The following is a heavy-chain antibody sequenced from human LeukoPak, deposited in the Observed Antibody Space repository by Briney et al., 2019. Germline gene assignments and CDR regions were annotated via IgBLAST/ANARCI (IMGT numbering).Heavy chain of an antibody. J-gene: IGHJ5*02. V-gene: IGHV3-21*01. CDR1: GFTFSSYS. CDR2: VSSSSSYI. CDR3: ARFSSGSYLNWFDP. D-gene: IGHD1-26*01. Sequence: GGSLRLSCAASGFTFSSYSMNWVRQAPGKGLEWVSSVSSSSSYIYYADSVKGRFTISRDNAKNSLYLQMNSLRAEDTAVYYCARFSSGSYLNWFDPWGQGTLVTVSS.